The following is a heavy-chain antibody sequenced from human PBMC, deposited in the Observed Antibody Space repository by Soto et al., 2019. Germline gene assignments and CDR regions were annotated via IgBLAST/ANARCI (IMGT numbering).Heavy chain of an antibody. V-gene: IGHV4-30-4*08. CDR3: AREDDGGDTLDV. CDR2: IHHSGAF. CDR1: GGSINSDSYH. Sequence: LSLTCTVSGGSINSDSYHWTWIRQSPGKGLEWIGYIHHSGAFLYNPSFKSRVTISVDTSKNQFSLHLSSVTAADTAVYFCAREDDGGDTLDVWGQGTTVTVSS. J-gene: IGHJ6*02. D-gene: IGHD2-21*02.